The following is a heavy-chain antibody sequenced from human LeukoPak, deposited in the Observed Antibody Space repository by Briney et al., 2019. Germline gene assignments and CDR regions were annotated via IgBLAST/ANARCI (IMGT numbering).Heavy chain of an antibody. CDR1: GFMFSSNW. Sequence: PGGSLRLSCAASGFMFSSNWMSWVRLAPGKGLEWVANIKEDGTETYYVDSVKGRFTISRDNSKNTLYLQMNSLRAEDTAVYYCAKDESWFETYYFDYWGQGTLVTVSS. J-gene: IGHJ4*02. V-gene: IGHV3-7*03. CDR2: IKEDGTET. CDR3: AKDESWFETYYFDY. D-gene: IGHD3-10*01.